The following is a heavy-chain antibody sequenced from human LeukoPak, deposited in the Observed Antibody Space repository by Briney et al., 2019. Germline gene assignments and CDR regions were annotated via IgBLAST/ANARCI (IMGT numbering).Heavy chain of an antibody. J-gene: IGHJ4*02. Sequence: GGSLRLSCAASGFTFSDYAMHWVRQAPGKGLEWVAVISYDGSNKYYADPVKGRFTISRDNSKNTLYLQMNSLRAEDTAVYYCARGFDYWGQGTLVTVSS. CDR3: ARGFDY. CDR1: GFTFSDYA. V-gene: IGHV3-30-3*01. CDR2: ISYDGSNK.